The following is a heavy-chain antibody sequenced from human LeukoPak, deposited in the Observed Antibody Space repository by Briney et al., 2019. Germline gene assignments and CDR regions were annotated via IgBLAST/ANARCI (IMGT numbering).Heavy chain of an antibody. V-gene: IGHV1-24*01. CDR2: FDPEDGET. CDR3: ARDRIQLWLLYYYYYGMDV. CDR1: GYTLTELS. J-gene: IGHJ6*02. Sequence: ASVKVSCKVSGYTLTELSMHWVRQAPGKGLEWMGGFDPEDGETIYAQKFQGRVTMTEDTSTDTAYMELRSLRSDDTAVYYCARDRIQLWLLYYYYYGMDVWGQGTTVTVSS. D-gene: IGHD5-18*01.